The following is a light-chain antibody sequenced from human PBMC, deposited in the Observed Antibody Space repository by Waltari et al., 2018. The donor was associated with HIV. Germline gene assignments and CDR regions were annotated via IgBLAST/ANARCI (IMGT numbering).Light chain of an antibody. CDR1: QGIDNG. V-gene: IGKV1-12*01. CDR3: QQAHSFPHT. CDR2: DAS. J-gene: IGKJ4*01. Sequence: DIQLTQSPASVSAFVGDEITITCRASQGIDNGLAWYQQKPGEAPKLLIYDASRLQSGVPLRFTGTGAGTEFTLTISGLQPDDFAVYSCQQAHSFPHTFGGGTQVE.